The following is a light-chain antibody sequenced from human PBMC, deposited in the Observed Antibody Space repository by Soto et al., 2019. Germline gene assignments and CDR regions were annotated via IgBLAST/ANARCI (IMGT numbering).Light chain of an antibody. J-gene: IGKJ3*01. Sequence: EIVLTQSPGTLSLSPGERATLSCRASQSVSSSYLAWYQQKPGQAPRLLIYGASIRATGIPDRFSGSGSGPDFTLTSSRLEPEDFAVYYCQQYGSSPFTFGPGTKVDIK. CDR1: QSVSSSY. V-gene: IGKV3-20*01. CDR2: GAS. CDR3: QQYGSSPFT.